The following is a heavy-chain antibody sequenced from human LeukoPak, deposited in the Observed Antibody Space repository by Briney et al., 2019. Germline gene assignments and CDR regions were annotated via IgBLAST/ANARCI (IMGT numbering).Heavy chain of an antibody. J-gene: IGHJ4*02. CDR1: GGSISSYY. D-gene: IGHD4-17*01. V-gene: IGHV4-59*13. CDR2: IYYSGST. CDR3: ARAMTTVTPIDY. Sequence: QSSETLSLTCTVSGGSISSYYWSWIRQPPGKGLEWIGYIYYSGSTNYNPSLKSRVTISVDTSKNQFPLKLSSVTAADTAVYYCARAMTTVTPIDYWGQGTLVTVSS.